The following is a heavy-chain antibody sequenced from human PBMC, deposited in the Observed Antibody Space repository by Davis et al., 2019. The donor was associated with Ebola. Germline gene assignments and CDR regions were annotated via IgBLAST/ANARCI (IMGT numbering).Heavy chain of an antibody. CDR2: MNPNSGNT. CDR1: GYTFTSYD. CDR3: TTTTVTSDY. D-gene: IGHD4-17*01. J-gene: IGHJ4*02. Sequence: AASVKVSCKASGYTFTSYDINWVRQATGQGLEWMGWMNPNSGNTGYAQKFQGRVTMTTDTSTSTVYMELSSLRSEDTAVYYCTTTTVTSDYWGQGTLVTVSS. V-gene: IGHV1-8*01.